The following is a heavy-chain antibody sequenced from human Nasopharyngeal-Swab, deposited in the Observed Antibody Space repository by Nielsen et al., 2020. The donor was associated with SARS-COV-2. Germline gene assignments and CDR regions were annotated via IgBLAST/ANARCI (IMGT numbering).Heavy chain of an antibody. V-gene: IGHV4-34*01. CDR3: ARAIFGVVIIFNYYYMDV. CDR2: IKHSGST. J-gene: IGHJ6*03. Sequence: WIRQPPGKGLEWIGEIKHSGSTNYNPSLKSRVTISVDTSKNQFSLKLSSVPAADTAVYYCARAIFGVVIIFNYYYMDVWGKGTTVTVSS. D-gene: IGHD3-3*01.